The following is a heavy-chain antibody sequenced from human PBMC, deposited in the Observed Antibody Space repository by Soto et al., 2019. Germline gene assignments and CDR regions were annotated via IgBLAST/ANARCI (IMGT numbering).Heavy chain of an antibody. V-gene: IGHV3-15*07. Sequence: GGSLRLSCAASGFTFSNAWMNWVRQAPGKGLEWVGRIKSKTDGGTTDYAAPVKGRFTISRDDSKNTLYLQMNSLKTEDTAVYYCTTELGYCSGGSCYSIWGQGTMVTVSS. D-gene: IGHD2-15*01. J-gene: IGHJ3*02. CDR1: GFTFSNAW. CDR2: IKSKTDGGTT. CDR3: TTELGYCSGGSCYSI.